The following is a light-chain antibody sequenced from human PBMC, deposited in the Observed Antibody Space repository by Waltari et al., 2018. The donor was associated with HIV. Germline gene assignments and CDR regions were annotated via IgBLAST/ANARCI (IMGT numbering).Light chain of an antibody. Sequence: DIQLTQSPSFLSASVGDRVTITCRASQGISSYLAWYQQKPGKVPKLLIYGASTLQSGVPSRFSGSGSGTEFTLTINSLQPENFATYYCQQVNSYPVTFGQGTKLEI. V-gene: IGKV1-9*01. CDR1: QGISSY. CDR3: QQVNSYPVT. CDR2: GAS. J-gene: IGKJ2*01.